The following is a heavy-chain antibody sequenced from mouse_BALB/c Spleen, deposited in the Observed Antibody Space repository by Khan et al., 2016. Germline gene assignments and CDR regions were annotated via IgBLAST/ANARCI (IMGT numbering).Heavy chain of an antibody. J-gene: IGHJ2*01. CDR1: GFVFSRYW. D-gene: IGHD1-2*01. V-gene: IGHV4-1*02. Sequence: EVKLLESGGGLVQPGGSLKLSCAASGFVFSRYWMNWVRQAPGKGLEWIGEINPDSSTINYAPSLTDKFIIPRDNAKNTLYLQMGNVRSEDTALYYCARLHYYGDAGYWGQGNTLTVSS. CDR3: ARLHYYGDAGY. CDR2: INPDSSTI.